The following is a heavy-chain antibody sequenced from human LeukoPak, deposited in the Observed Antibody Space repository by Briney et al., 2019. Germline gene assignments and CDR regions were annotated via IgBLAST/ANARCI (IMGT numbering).Heavy chain of an antibody. CDR3: ARDHQGNSFSSIDY. CDR2: ISYDGSNK. V-gene: IGHV3-30-3*01. J-gene: IGHJ4*02. Sequence: GGSLRLSCAASGFTFSSSAMHWVRQAPDKGLEWVAVISYDGSNKYYADSVKGRFTISRDNAKNSLYLQMNSLRDEDTAVYYCARDHQGNSFSSIDYWGQGTLVTVSS. D-gene: IGHD4-23*01. CDR1: GFTFSSSA.